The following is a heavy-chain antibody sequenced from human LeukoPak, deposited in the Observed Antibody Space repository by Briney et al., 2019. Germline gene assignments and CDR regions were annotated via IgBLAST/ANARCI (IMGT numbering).Heavy chain of an antibody. J-gene: IGHJ4*02. CDR1: GLTFSSYA. V-gene: IGHV3-23*01. D-gene: IGHD3-16*01. CDR3: AKSSKAVMYYFDY. Sequence: GGSLRLPCAASGLTFSSYAMTWVRQAPGKGLEWVSAISGIGGSAFYADFVKGRFTISRDNSKNTLYLQMNSLRAEDTAVYYCAKSSKAVMYYFDYWGQGTLVTVSS. CDR2: ISGIGGSA.